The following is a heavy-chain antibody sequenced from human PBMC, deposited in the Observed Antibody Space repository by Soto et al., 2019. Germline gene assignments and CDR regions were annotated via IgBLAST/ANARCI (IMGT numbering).Heavy chain of an antibody. CDR3: ARGEDYDYVWGSYRSAYNWLDP. CDR1: GFTFSSYA. D-gene: IGHD3-16*02. CDR2: ISYDGSNK. J-gene: IGHJ5*02. V-gene: IGHV3-30-3*01. Sequence: PGGSLRLSCAASGFTFSSYAMHWVRQAPGKGLEWVAVISYDGSNKYYADSVKGRFTISRDNSKNTLYLEMNSLRPEGTAVYYCARGEDYDYVWGSYRSAYNWLDPWGQGTLVTGAS.